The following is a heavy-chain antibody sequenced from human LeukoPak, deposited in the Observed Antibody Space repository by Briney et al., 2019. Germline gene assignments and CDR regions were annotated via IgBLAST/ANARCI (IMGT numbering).Heavy chain of an antibody. J-gene: IGHJ4*02. CDR3: ARALVYYDGYFDY. CDR1: GYTFTDYY. D-gene: IGHD3-22*01. V-gene: IGHV1-2*02. Sequence: ASVKVSCKASGYTFTDYYMHWVRQAPGQGLEWMAWINPNSDGTNFAQKFQGRVTMTRDTSISTVYMELSRLSSDDTAMYYCARALVYYDGYFDYWGQGTLVTVSS. CDR2: INPNSDGT.